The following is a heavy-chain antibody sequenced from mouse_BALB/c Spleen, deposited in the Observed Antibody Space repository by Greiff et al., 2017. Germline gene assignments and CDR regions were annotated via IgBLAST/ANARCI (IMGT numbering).Heavy chain of an antibody. J-gene: IGHJ3*01. CDR3: ASYYYGSSYGFAY. Sequence: EVKLVESGGGLVKPGGSLKLSCAASGFTFSDYYMYWVRQTPEKRLEWVATISDGGSYTYYPDSVKGRFTISRDNAKNNLYLQMSSLKSEDTAMYYCASYYYGSSYGFAYWGQGTLVTVSA. CDR2: ISDGGSYT. CDR1: GFTFSDYY. D-gene: IGHD1-1*01. V-gene: IGHV5-4*02.